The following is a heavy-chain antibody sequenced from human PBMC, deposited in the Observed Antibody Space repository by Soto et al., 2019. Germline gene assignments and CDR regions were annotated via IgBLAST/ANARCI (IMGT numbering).Heavy chain of an antibody. Sequence: EVQLVESRGGLVQPGGSLRLSCAASGITFSSHSMKWVRQAPGKGLEWVSYISSSSGIIYYADSVKGRVTISRDNAKNSVYLQMNSLRDEDTAVYYGARDGRLGHRMDVWGQGTTVTVSS. D-gene: IGHD4-17*01. CDR2: ISSSSGII. CDR1: GITFSSHS. CDR3: ARDGRLGHRMDV. J-gene: IGHJ6*01. V-gene: IGHV3-48*02.